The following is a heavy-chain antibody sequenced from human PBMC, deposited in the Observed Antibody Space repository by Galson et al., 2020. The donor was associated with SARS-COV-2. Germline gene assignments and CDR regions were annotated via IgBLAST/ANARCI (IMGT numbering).Heavy chain of an antibody. CDR1: GYTFTSYG. CDR3: ARDEWQRGSGSEPVDY. D-gene: IGHD3-10*01. V-gene: IGHV1-18*01. Sequence: GESLKISCKASGYTFTSYGIAWVRQAPGQGLEWVGWISAYNGKTKYAQKLQGRVTMTTDTSTSTAYMELRSLRSDDTAVYYCARDEWQRGSGSEPVDYWGQGTLVTVSS. J-gene: IGHJ4*02. CDR2: ISAYNGKT.